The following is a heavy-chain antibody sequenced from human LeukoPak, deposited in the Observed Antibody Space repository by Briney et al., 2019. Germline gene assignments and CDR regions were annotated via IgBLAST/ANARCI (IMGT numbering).Heavy chain of an antibody. CDR2: ISSSGSTT. D-gene: IGHD3-10*02. Sequence: GGSLRLSCAGSGFTFSDYYMSWIRQAPGKGLEWVSFISSSGSTTYYADSVKGRFTISRDNAKNSLYLQMNSLRAEDTAVYYCAELGITMIGGVWGKGTTVTISS. J-gene: IGHJ6*04. CDR3: AELGITMIGGV. CDR1: GFTFSDYY. V-gene: IGHV3-11*04.